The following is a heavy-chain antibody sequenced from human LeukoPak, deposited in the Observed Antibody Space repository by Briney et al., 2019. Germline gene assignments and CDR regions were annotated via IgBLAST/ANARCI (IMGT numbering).Heavy chain of an antibody. V-gene: IGHV3-48*04. CDR1: GFTFSSYS. Sequence: GGSLRLSCAASGFTFSSYSMNWVRQAPGKGLEWVSYISSSSSTIYYADSVKGRFTISRDNAKNSLYLQMNSLRAEDTAVYYCARGSNTDYWGQGTLVTVSS. CDR2: ISSSSSTI. J-gene: IGHJ4*02. CDR3: ARGSNTDY.